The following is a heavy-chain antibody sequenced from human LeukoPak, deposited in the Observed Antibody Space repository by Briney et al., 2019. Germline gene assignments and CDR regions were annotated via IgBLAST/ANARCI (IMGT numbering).Heavy chain of an antibody. J-gene: IGHJ6*02. D-gene: IGHD3-10*01. CDR3: ARARGVRYYYGSGSPYYYYYGMDV. Sequence: PSETLSLTCAVYGGSFSGYYWSWIRQPPGKGLEWIGEINHSGSTNYNPSLKSRVTISVDTSKNQFSLKLSSVTAADTAVYYCARARGVRYYYGSGSPYYYYYGMDVWGQGTTVTVSS. CDR1: GGSFSGYY. CDR2: INHSGST. V-gene: IGHV4-34*01.